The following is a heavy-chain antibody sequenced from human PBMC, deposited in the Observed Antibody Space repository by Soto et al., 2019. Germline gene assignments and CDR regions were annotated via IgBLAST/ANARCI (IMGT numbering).Heavy chain of an antibody. CDR2: IYYSERT. Sequence: SETLSLTCTVSGVSISIGGYYWRWIRQQPGKGPESIEKIYYSERTYYNPSLKSRVILSVDTSKNHCSLNLRSVTAADSAMYYCASVIGGHSEYYFNFWGQGALVTVSS. D-gene: IGHD2-21*02. CDR3: ASVIGGHSEYYFNF. J-gene: IGHJ4*02. V-gene: IGHV4-31*03. CDR1: GVSISIGGYY.